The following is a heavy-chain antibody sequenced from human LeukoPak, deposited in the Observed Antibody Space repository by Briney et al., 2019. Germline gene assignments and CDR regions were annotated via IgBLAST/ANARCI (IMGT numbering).Heavy chain of an antibody. D-gene: IGHD6-6*01. CDR2: IWYDGSSK. V-gene: IGHV3-33*06. CDR3: AKKRALGEVEYSSSYFDY. Sequence: GRSLRLSCAASGFTFSSYGMHWVRQAPGKGLEWVALIWYDGSSKYYADSVKGRFTISRDNSKNTLYLQMNSLRAEDTAVYYCAKKRALGEVEYSSSYFDYWGQGTLVTVSS. J-gene: IGHJ4*02. CDR1: GFTFSSYG.